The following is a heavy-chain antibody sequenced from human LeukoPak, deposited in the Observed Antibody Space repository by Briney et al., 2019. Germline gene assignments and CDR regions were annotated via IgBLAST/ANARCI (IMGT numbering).Heavy chain of an antibody. CDR2: ISYDGSNK. Sequence: SGGSLRLSCAASGFTFSSYAMHWVRQAPGKGLEWVAVISYDGSNKYYADSVKGRFTISRDNSKNTLFLQMNTLRADDTAVYHCARTNPVYGDYDYWGQGTLVTVSS. CDR1: GFTFSSYA. D-gene: IGHD4-17*01. V-gene: IGHV3-30*14. J-gene: IGHJ4*02. CDR3: ARTNPVYGDYDY.